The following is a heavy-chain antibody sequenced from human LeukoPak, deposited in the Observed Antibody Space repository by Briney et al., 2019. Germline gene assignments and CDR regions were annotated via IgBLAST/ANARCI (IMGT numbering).Heavy chain of an antibody. CDR1: GGSFSGYY. CDR2: INHSGST. D-gene: IGHD3-10*01. Sequence: SETLPLTCAVYGGSFSGYYWSWIRQPPGKGLEWIGEINHSGSTNYNPSLKSRVTTSVDRSKNQFSLKLSSVTAADTAVYYCARGRSYGSGRYWFDPWGQGTLVTVSS. V-gene: IGHV4-34*01. CDR3: ARGRSYGSGRYWFDP. J-gene: IGHJ5*02.